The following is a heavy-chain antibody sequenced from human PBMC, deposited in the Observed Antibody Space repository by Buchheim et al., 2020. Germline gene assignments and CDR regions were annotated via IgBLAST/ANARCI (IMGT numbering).Heavy chain of an antibody. CDR1: GFTFSSYA. Sequence: EVQLLESGGGLVQPGGSLRLSCAASGFTFSSYAMSWVRQAPGKGLEWVSAISGSGGSTYYADSVKGRFTISRDNSKNTLYLQMNSLRAEDTAVYYCAKGGNLGYCSSTSCYAVLPDYWGQGTL. J-gene: IGHJ4*02. V-gene: IGHV3-23*01. CDR2: ISGSGGST. CDR3: AKGGNLGYCSSTSCYAVLPDY. D-gene: IGHD2-2*01.